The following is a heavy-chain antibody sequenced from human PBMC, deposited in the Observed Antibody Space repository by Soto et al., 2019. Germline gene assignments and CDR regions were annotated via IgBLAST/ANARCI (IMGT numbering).Heavy chain of an antibody. CDR3: ARGGLVVANWFDP. J-gene: IGHJ5*02. CDR2: INPDSGGT. Sequence: ASVKVSCKASGYTFTGYYIHWVRQAPGQGLEWMGWINPDSGGTNYAQKFQGRVTMTRDTSISTVYMDLSSLISDDTAVYFCARGGLVVANWFDPWGQGTLVTVSS. D-gene: IGHD2-15*01. CDR1: GYTFTGYY. V-gene: IGHV1-2*02.